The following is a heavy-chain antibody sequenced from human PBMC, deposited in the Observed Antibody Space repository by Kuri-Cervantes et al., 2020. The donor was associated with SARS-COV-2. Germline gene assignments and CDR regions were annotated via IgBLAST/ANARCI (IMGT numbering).Heavy chain of an antibody. Sequence: GSLRLSCAVSGYSISSGYYWGWIRQPPGKGLEWIGSIYHSGSTYYNPSLKSRVTVSVDTSKNQFSLKLSSVTAADTAVYYCARGGAAGFYFDYWGQGTLVTVSS. CDR2: IYHSGST. D-gene: IGHD6-13*01. V-gene: IGHV4-38-2*01. J-gene: IGHJ4*02. CDR3: ARGGAAGFYFDY. CDR1: GYSISSGYY.